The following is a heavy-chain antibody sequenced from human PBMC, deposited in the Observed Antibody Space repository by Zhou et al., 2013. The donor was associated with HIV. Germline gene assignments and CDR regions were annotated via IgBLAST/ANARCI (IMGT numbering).Heavy chain of an antibody. D-gene: IGHD3-22*01. J-gene: IGHJ2*01. CDR2: INPSGGST. CDR1: GYTFTSYY. V-gene: IGHV1-46*03. CDR3: AREGKSRYYYDSSGYYSYWYFDL. Sequence: QVQLVQSGAEVKKPGASVKVSCKASGYTFTSYYMHWVRQAPGQGLEWMGIINPSGGSTSYAQKFQGRVTMTRDTSTSTVYMELSSLRSEDTAVYYCAREGKSRYYYDSSGYYSYWYFDLWGRGTLVTVSS.